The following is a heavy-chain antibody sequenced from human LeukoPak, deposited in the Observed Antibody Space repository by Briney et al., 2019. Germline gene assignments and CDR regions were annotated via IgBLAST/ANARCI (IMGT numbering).Heavy chain of an antibody. V-gene: IGHV4-39*07. CDR2: INHSGST. J-gene: IGHJ4*02. D-gene: IGHD3-3*01. CDR3: ARGRVTIFGVVTYPLLFDY. Sequence: SETLSLTCTVSGGSISSGDYYWSWIRQPPGKGLEWIGEINHSGSTNYNPSLKSRVTISVDTSKNQFSLKLSSVTAADTAVYYCARGRVTIFGVVTYPLLFDYWGQGTLVTVSS. CDR1: GGSISSGDYY.